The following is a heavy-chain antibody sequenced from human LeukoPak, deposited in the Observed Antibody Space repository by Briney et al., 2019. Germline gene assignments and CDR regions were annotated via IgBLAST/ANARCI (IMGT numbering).Heavy chain of an antibody. V-gene: IGHV3-23*01. CDR3: SKPSREWELVDAFDM. J-gene: IGHJ3*02. Sequence: GGSLRLSCAASGFTFMKYAMTWVRQARGKGLEVVSGISVSGGRTDYADSVKGRFTISRDNSKNTLYLQMNSLRDEDTALYYCSKPSREWELVDAFDMWGQGTMVTVSS. CDR2: ISVSGGRT. CDR1: GFTFMKYA. D-gene: IGHD1-26*01.